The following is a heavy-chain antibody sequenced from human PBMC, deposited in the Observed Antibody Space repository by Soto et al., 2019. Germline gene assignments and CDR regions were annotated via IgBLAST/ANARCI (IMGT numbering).Heavy chain of an antibody. CDR1: GYTLTSYG. CDR3: SRDQGQDTGWYYFDS. Sequence: QVQLVQSGAEVNRPGASLMLACKASGYTLTSYGISWVRQAPGQGLEWMGWISTDTGDTNYARKTQGIVTLTPDTYTNTASMELRSLRTDDTAVYYSSRDQGQDTGWYYFDSWGPGTLVIV. CDR2: ISTDTGDT. J-gene: IGHJ4*02. V-gene: IGHV1-18*04. D-gene: IGHD6-19*01.